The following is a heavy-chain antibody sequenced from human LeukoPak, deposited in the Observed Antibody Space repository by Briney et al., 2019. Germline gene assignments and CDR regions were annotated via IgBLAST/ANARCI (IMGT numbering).Heavy chain of an antibody. J-gene: IGHJ5*02. CDR1: GGSISSYY. D-gene: IGHD2-21*02. Sequence: PSETLSLTCTVSGGSISSYYWSWIRQPPGKGLECIGYIYYSGSTNYNPSLKSRLTISVDTSKNQFSLKVTSVTAADTAVYFCARRMGGDFGNWFDPWGQGTLVTVSS. V-gene: IGHV4-59*01. CDR3: ARRMGGDFGNWFDP. CDR2: IYYSGST.